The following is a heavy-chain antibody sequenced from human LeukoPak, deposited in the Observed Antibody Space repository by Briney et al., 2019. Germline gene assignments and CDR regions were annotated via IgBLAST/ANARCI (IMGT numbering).Heavy chain of an antibody. CDR3: ARVSGSYRGAIDY. Sequence: ASVKVSCKASGYTFTSYDINWVRQATGQGLEWMGWMNPNSGNTGYAQKFQGRVTMTRDMSTSTVYVELSSLRSEDTAVYYCARVSGSYRGAIDYWGQGTLVTVSS. D-gene: IGHD1-26*01. J-gene: IGHJ4*02. CDR2: MNPNSGNT. CDR1: GYTFTSYD. V-gene: IGHV1-8*01.